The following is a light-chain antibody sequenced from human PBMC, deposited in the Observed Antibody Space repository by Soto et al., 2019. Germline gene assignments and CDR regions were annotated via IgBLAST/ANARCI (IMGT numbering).Light chain of an antibody. V-gene: IGLV2-14*01. CDR3: SSYTSSSTGV. CDR1: SSDVGGYNL. J-gene: IGLJ1*01. Sequence: QSALTQPASVSGSPGQSITISCTGTSSDVGGYNLVSWYQQLPGKAPKLMIYEVSNRPSGVSNRFSGSKSGNTASLTISGLQAEDEADYFCSSYTSSSTGVFGTGTKVTVL. CDR2: EVS.